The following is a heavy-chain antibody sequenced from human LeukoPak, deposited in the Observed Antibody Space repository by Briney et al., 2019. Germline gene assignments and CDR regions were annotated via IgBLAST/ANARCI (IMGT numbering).Heavy chain of an antibody. Sequence: GGSLRLSCAASGFTFSSYAMSWVRQAPGKGLEWVSATSGSGGSTYYADSVKGRFTISRDNVENSLYLQMNSLRDEDTAVYYCARVAAGYSVNYFDYWGQGTLVTVSS. CDR1: GFTFSSYA. V-gene: IGHV3-23*01. CDR3: ARVAAGYSVNYFDY. CDR2: TSGSGGST. D-gene: IGHD4-23*01. J-gene: IGHJ4*02.